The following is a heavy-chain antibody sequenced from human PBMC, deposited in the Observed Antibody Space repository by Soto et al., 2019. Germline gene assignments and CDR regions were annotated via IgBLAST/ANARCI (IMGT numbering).Heavy chain of an antibody. CDR1: GFTFSSYG. CDR3: AKDRAMTTVSYFDY. CDR2: ISYDGSNK. Sequence: GGSLRLSCAASGFTFSSYGMHWVRQAPGKGLEWVAVISYDGSNKYYADSVKGRFTISRDNSKDTLYLQMNSLRAEDTAVYYCAKDRAMTTVSYFDYWGQGTLVTVPS. D-gene: IGHD4-17*01. V-gene: IGHV3-30*18. J-gene: IGHJ4*02.